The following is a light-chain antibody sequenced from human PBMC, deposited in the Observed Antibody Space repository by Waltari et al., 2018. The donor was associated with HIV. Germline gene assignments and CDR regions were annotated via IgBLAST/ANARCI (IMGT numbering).Light chain of an antibody. CDR1: QSISTY. CDR3: QQSFITPLT. V-gene: IGKV1-39*01. CDR2: ATS. J-gene: IGKJ3*01. Sequence: DIQMTQSPSSLSASVRDRVTITCRTSQSISTYLNWYQQKPWKAPKLLIYATSSLQSGVPSRFSGSGSGTDFTLTISSLQLEDFATYYCQQSFITPLTFGPGTKVDIK.